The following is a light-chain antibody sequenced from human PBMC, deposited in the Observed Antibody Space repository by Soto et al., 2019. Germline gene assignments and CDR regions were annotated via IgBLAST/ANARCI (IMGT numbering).Light chain of an antibody. J-gene: IGKJ1*01. CDR3: QQYINWT. V-gene: IGKV3-15*01. CDR1: RGVSSD. CDR2: GAS. Sequence: ILMTQSPATLSVSPGERVTLSCRASRGVSSDLAWYQQKPGQAPRLLIYGASVRATGVPARFSGRGSGTDLPLTISSLQAEDVAVYYCQQYINWTFGQGTKVEIQ.